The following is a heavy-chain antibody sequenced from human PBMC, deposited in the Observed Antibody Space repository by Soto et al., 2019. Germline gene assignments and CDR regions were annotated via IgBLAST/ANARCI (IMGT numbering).Heavy chain of an antibody. CDR3: ARSQVYGDSQAYFDY. Sequence: SETLSLTCTVSGGSISSGGYYWSWIRQPPGKGLEWIGEINHSGSTNYNPSLKSRVTISVDTSKNQFSLKLRSVTAADTAVYYCARSQVYGDSQAYFDYWGQGTLVTVSS. CDR2: INHSGST. V-gene: IGHV4-39*07. CDR1: GGSISSGGYY. J-gene: IGHJ4*02. D-gene: IGHD4-17*01.